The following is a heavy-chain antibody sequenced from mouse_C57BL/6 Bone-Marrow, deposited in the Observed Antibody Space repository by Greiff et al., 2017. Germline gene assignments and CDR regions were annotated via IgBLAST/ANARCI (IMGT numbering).Heavy chain of an antibody. CDR2: ISNGGGST. CDR3: ARLIYYGNYVWCAY. V-gene: IGHV5-12*01. D-gene: IGHD2-1*01. J-gene: IGHJ3*01. CDR1: GFTFSDSY. Sequence: EVQRVESGGGLVQPGGSLKLSCAASGFTFSDSYMYWVRQTPEKRLEWVAYISNGGGSTYYPDTVKGRFTISRDNAKNTLYLQMSRLKSEDTAMYYCARLIYYGNYVWCAYWGQGTLVTVSA.